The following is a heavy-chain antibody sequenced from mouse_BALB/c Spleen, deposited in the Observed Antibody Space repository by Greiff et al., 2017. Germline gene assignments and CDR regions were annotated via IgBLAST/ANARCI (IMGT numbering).Heavy chain of an antibody. CDR3: APITTATEGFAY. D-gene: IGHD1-2*01. J-gene: IGHJ3*01. Sequence: VQLKHSGPELVKPGASVKISCKTSGYTFTEYTMHWVKQSHGKSLEWIGGINPNNGGTSYNQKFKGKATLTVDKSSSTAYMELRSLTSEDSAVYYCAPITTATEGFAYWGQGTLVTVSA. CDR2: INPNNGGT. V-gene: IGHV1-18*01. CDR1: GYTFTEYT.